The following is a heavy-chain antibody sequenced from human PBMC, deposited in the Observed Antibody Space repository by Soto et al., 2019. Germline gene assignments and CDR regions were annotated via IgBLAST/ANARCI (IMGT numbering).Heavy chain of an antibody. D-gene: IGHD6-6*01. CDR3: AKLIAARSDFDY. CDR1: GFTFSSYG. CDR2: ISYDGSNK. Sequence: PGGSLRLSCAASGFTFSSYGMHWVRQAPGKGLEWVAVISYDGSNKYYPDSVKGRFTISRDNSKNTLYLQMNSLRAEDTAVYYCAKLIAARSDFDYWGQGTLVTVSS. J-gene: IGHJ4*02. V-gene: IGHV3-30*18.